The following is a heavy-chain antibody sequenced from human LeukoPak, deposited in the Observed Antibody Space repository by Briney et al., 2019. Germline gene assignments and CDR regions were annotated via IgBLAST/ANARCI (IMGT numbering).Heavy chain of an antibody. J-gene: IGHJ4*02. CDR1: GFPFSTYA. CDR2: IYSDGST. CDR3: AREGLRLGALSLYIDS. Sequence: TGGSLRLSCAASGFPFSTYAMTWVRQAPGKGLEWVSIIYSDGSTYYRDSVKGRFTISRDNSKNTLYLQMNSLRAEDTAVYYCAREGLRLGALSLYIDSWGQGTLVTVSS. D-gene: IGHD3-16*02. V-gene: IGHV3-66*01.